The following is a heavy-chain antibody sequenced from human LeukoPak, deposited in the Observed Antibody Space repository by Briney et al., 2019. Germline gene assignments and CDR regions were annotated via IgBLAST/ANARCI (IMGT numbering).Heavy chain of an antibody. J-gene: IGHJ6*02. CDR3: ARDLGTAMVPGYYYGMDV. CDR2: ISSSSSTI. V-gene: IGHV3-48*02. D-gene: IGHD5-18*01. CDR1: GFTFSSHW. Sequence: GGSLRLSCAASGFTFSSHWMTWVRQAPGKGLEWVSYISSSSSTIYYADSVKGRFTISRDNAKNSLYLQMNSLRDEDTAVYYCARDLGTAMVPGYYYGMDVWGQGTTVTVSS.